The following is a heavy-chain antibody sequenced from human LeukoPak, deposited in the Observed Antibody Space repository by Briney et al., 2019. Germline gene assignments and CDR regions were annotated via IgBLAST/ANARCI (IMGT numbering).Heavy chain of an antibody. V-gene: IGHV1-2*02. Sequence: ASVKVSCKSSGYTFTDHFIHWVRQAPGQGLEWVGEINPYNGYTKYAWRLQGRVTMTRDTSISTAFMEVSRLTSDDTAVYYCVRDYSLNDFDYWGQGTLVTVAS. J-gene: IGHJ4*02. D-gene: IGHD1-1*01. CDR1: GYTFTDHF. CDR3: VRDYSLNDFDY. CDR2: INPYNGYT.